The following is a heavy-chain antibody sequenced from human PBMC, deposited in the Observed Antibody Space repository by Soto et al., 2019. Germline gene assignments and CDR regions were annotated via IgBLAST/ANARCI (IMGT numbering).Heavy chain of an antibody. CDR3: AKDSPSSSWAFDY. D-gene: IGHD6-13*01. V-gene: IGHV3-30*18. CDR1: GFTFSSYG. J-gene: IGHJ4*02. Sequence: GGSLRLSCAASGFTFSSYGMHWVRQAPGKGLEWVAVISYDGSNKYYADSVKGRFTISRDNSKNTLYLQMNSLRAEDTAVYYCAKDSPSSSWAFDYWGQGTLVTVSS. CDR2: ISYDGSNK.